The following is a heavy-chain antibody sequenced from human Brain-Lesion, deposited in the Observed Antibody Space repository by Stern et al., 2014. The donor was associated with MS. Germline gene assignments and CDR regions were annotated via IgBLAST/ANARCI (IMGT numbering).Heavy chain of an antibody. CDR1: GASISNTQW. J-gene: IGHJ6*02. CDR3: ARDPRRGGLSGYYHGMDV. D-gene: IGHD3-10*01. CDR2: IYQSGSA. V-gene: IGHV4-4*02. Sequence: VQLVESGPGLVKPSGTLSLTCAVSGASISNTQWWTWVRQSPGKGLEWIGEIYQSGSANYTPPPRSRVPISVDRSKNSFSLKLNSVTAADTAVYYCARDPRRGGLSGYYHGMDVWGQGTTVTVSS.